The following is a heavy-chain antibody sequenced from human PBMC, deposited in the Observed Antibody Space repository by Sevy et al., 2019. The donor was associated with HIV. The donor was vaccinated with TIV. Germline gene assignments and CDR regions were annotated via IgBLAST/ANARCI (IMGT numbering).Heavy chain of an antibody. CDR1: GFTFINYG. CDR2: VSSDESNK. CDR3: ARDAQRLPLGELSRIPSARGGMDV. J-gene: IGHJ6*02. V-gene: IGHV3-33*07. D-gene: IGHD3-16*02. Sequence: GSLRLSCAASGFTFINYGMYWVRQAPGKGLEWVAFVSSDESNKYYVESVKGRFTISRHNSKNTLYLQMNGLRPEDRAVYYCARDAQRLPLGELSRIPSARGGMDVWGQGTAVTVSS.